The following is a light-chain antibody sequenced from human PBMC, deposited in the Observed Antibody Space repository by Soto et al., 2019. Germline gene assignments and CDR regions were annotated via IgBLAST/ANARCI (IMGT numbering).Light chain of an antibody. Sequence: DIQMHQSPSSLSASVGDRVTITCRASQSISSYLHWYQQKPGKAPKLLIYAASSLQSGVPSRFNDSGSGTEFTLTISRLQPEEFATYYCQQSYSTPTFGQGTKLEIK. CDR2: AAS. CDR1: QSISSY. J-gene: IGKJ2*01. CDR3: QQSYSTPT. V-gene: IGKV1-39*01.